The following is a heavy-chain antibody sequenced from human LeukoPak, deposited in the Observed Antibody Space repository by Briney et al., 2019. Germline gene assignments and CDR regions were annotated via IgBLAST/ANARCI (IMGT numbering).Heavy chain of an antibody. Sequence: GGSLRLSCAASGFTFSSYWMHWVRQVPGKGLVWVARINPGGSSITYAGSVKGRFTISRDNAKNTLYLQMDSLRAEDTGVYYCARSNQADDYWGQGTLVTVSS. J-gene: IGHJ4*02. CDR3: ARSNQADDY. V-gene: IGHV3-74*01. D-gene: IGHD1-14*01. CDR2: INPGGSSI. CDR1: GFTFSSYW.